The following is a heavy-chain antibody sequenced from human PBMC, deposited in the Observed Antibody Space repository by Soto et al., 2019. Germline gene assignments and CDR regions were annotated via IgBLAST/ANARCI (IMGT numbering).Heavy chain of an antibody. J-gene: IGHJ6*02. CDR3: ARPQEIDNFWSLGYYYTVDV. D-gene: IGHD3-3*01. CDR1: GFTFSSYE. Sequence: GGSLRLSCVASGFTFSSYEMNWVRQAPGKGLEWVSYISSSGMTVYYADSVKGRFIISRDNAKNSLYLQMNNLRAEDTAVYYCARPQEIDNFWSLGYYYTVDVWGQGTTVTVSS. CDR2: ISSSGMTV. V-gene: IGHV3-48*03.